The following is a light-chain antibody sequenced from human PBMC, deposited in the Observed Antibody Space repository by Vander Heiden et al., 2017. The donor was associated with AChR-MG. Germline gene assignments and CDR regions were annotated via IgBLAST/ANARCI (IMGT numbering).Light chain of an antibody. CDR3: HQFGISLGFT. CDR1: QSIDSSS. CDR2: STS. Sequence: EFVLTQSPGTLSLSPGERATLSCRASQSIDSSSLAWYQQKPGQAPRLLIYSTSSRASGIPDRFSGSGSGTDFTLTISILEPEDFAVYFCHQFGISLGFTFGHRTKLD. J-gene: IGKJ3*01. V-gene: IGKV3-20*01.